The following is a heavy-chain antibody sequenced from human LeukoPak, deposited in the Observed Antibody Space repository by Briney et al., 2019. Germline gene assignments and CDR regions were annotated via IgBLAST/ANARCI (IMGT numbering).Heavy chain of an antibody. J-gene: IGHJ3*02. D-gene: IGHD4-11*01. V-gene: IGHV3-23*01. CDR2: ISGNGGGI. CDR3: AKDNDYSNYEDAFDI. Sequence: PGGSLRLSCVVSGFTFSNYAMNWVRQAPRKGLEWVSAISGNGGGIYYADSVKGRFTISRDNSKNTLYLQMNSLRAEDTAVYYCAKDNDYSNYEDAFDIWGQGTMVTVSS. CDR1: GFTFSNYA.